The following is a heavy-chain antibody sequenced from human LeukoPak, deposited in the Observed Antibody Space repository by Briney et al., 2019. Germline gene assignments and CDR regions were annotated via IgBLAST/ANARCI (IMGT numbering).Heavy chain of an antibody. CDR2: INHSGST. Sequence: SETLSLTCAVYGGSFSGYYWSWIRQPPGKGLEWLGEINHSGSTNYNPSLKSRVTISVDTSKNQFSLKLSSVTAADTAVYYCARYSGSYYRRYFDYWGQGTLVTVSS. V-gene: IGHV4-34*01. J-gene: IGHJ4*02. CDR3: ARYSGSYYRRYFDY. CDR1: GGSFSGYY. D-gene: IGHD1-26*01.